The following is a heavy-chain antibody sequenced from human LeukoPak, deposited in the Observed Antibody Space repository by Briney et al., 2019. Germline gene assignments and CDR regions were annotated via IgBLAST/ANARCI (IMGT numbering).Heavy chain of an antibody. D-gene: IGHD1-26*01. Sequence: GGSLRLSCGASGFTFKNFDMHWGRQGSGKGLEWGALIGTAGDTYHAASVKGRFTISRDNAKNSLYLQMNSLRVGDTARYYCVRSIQVRYYIETAYDSWGQGALVTVSS. CDR3: VRSIQVRYYIETAYDS. CDR2: IGTAGDT. CDR1: GFTFKNFD. J-gene: IGHJ4*02. V-gene: IGHV3-13*01.